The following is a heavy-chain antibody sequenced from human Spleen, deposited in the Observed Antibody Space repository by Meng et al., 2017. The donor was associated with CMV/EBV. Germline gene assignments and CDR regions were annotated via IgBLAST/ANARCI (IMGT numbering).Heavy chain of an antibody. CDR1: GYAFLGYY. V-gene: IGHV1-2*02. CDR3: ARSHSPQSGSSYFDY. J-gene: IGHJ4*02. Sequence: ASVPVSCKASGYAFLGYYMHWLRQAPGQGLEWMGWINPNGGGTNYAQKFQGRVTMTRDTSINTAYVELTSLTSDDAALYYCARSHSPQSGSSYFDYWGQGPLVTVSS. CDR2: INPNGGGT. D-gene: IGHD6-25*01.